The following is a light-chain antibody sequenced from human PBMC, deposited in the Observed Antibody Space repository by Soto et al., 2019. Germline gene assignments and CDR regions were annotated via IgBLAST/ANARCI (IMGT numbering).Light chain of an antibody. J-gene: IGKJ2*01. CDR1: LSLVSSDGNTY. V-gene: IGKV2-30*01. CDR2: KVS. Sequence: DVVLTQSPLSLPVTLGQPASISCRSSLSLVSSDGNTYLSWFQQRPGQSPRRLIYKVSNRDFGVPDRFSGSGSGTDFTLKISRVEAEDVGVYYCMQGTPRPEYTFGQGTKLEIK. CDR3: MQGTPRPEYT.